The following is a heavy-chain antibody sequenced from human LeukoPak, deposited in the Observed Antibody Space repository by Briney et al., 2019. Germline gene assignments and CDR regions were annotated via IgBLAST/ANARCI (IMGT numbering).Heavy chain of an antibody. CDR3: ARGGRGSAAVVAPRSFDI. V-gene: IGHV3-23*01. CDR2: IIGGGSST. D-gene: IGHD3-22*01. J-gene: IGHJ3*02. CDR1: GFSFSSYG. Sequence: PGGSLRLSCTASGFSFSSYGMSWARQAPGKGLEWVSSIIGGGSSTYYADSVKGRFIISRDISKNTLYLQMNSLRAEDSALYYCARGGRGSAAVVAPRSFDIWGQGTMVTVSS.